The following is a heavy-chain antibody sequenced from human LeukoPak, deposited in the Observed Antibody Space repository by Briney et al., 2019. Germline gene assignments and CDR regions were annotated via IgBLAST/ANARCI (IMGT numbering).Heavy chain of an antibody. Sequence: GASVKVSCKASGYTFTGYYMHWVRQAPGQGLEWMGWINPNSGGTNYAQEFQGRVTMTRDTSISTAYMELSRLRSDDTAVYYCARDASDGAFDIWGQGTMVTVSS. V-gene: IGHV1-2*02. J-gene: IGHJ3*02. CDR3: ARDASDGAFDI. CDR2: INPNSGGT. CDR1: GYTFTGYY. D-gene: IGHD5-24*01.